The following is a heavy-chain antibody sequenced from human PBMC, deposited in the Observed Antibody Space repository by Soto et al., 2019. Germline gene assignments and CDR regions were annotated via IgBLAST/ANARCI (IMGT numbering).Heavy chain of an antibody. V-gene: IGHV1-69*01. CDR3: ARDPFGAAAGNPHLDY. J-gene: IGHJ4*02. CDR2: IIPIFGTA. CDR1: GGSFSSYA. Sequence: QVQLVQSGAEVKKPGSSVKVSCKASGGSFSSYAISWVRQAPGQGLEWMGGIIPIFGTANYAQKFQGRVTITADESTSTAYMELSSLRSEDTAVYYCARDPFGAAAGNPHLDYWGQGTLVTVSS. D-gene: IGHD6-13*01.